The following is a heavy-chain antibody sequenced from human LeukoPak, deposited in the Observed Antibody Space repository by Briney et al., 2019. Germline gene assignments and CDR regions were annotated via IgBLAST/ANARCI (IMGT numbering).Heavy chain of an antibody. CDR2: IYTSGST. J-gene: IGHJ6*03. CDR3: ARASVTYYYYYYKDV. Sequence: PSETLSLTCTVSGGSISSGSYYWTWVRQPAGKGLEWIGRIYTSGSTSYNPSLRSRVTISLITSKNQFSLKLTSVTAADTAVYYCARASVTYYYYYYKDVRGKGTTVTVSS. V-gene: IGHV4-61*02. CDR1: GGSISSGSYY. D-gene: IGHD4-11*01.